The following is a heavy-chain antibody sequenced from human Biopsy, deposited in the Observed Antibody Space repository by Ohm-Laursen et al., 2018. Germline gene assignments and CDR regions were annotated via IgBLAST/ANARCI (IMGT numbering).Heavy chain of an antibody. J-gene: IGHJ4*02. D-gene: IGHD7-27*01. CDR1: GGSFSGYY. V-gene: IGHV4-59*08. Sequence: SQTLSLTCTVSGGSFSGYYWSWIRQPPGKGLEWIGYISGSSNTNYNPSLKSRVTLSTDTSETQFSLRLSSVTAADTAVYYCARQDAYLGYEYWGQGALVTVSS. CDR3: ARQDAYLGYEY. CDR2: ISGSSNT.